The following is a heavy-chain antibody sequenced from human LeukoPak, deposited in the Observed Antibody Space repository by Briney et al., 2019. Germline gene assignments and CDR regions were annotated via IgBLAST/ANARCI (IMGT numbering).Heavy chain of an antibody. CDR3: AREPLENCHDDSCPDAFDI. CDR2: IGFDVSRK. CDR1: GFSFSSYL. D-gene: IGHD2-15*01. V-gene: IGHV3-33*01. J-gene: IGHJ3*02. Sequence: GESLRLSCAASGFSFSSYLMRWVRQAPGKGLEWVAVIGFDVSRKYYGDSVKGRFTISRDNSKTTLYQQMNSLSDEDTAVYFCAREPLENCHDDSCPDAFDISGQRTMVTVYS.